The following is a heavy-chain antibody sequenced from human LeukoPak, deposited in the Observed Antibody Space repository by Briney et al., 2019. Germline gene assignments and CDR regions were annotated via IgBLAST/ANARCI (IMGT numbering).Heavy chain of an antibody. Sequence: SGGSLRLSCAASGFTFSSYWMSWVRQAPGKGLEWVANIKQDGSEKYYVDSVRGRFTISRDNAKNSLYLQMNSLRAEDTAVYYCARDYYDSSGYESIYHYYGMGVWGQGTTVTVSS. D-gene: IGHD3-22*01. J-gene: IGHJ6*02. V-gene: IGHV3-7*01. CDR3: ARDYYDSSGYESIYHYYGMGV. CDR2: IKQDGSEK. CDR1: GFTFSSYW.